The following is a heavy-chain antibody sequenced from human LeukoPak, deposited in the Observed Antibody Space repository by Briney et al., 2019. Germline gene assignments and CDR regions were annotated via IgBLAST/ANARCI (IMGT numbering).Heavy chain of an antibody. D-gene: IGHD3-10*01. Sequence: GASVKVSCKSSGYTFSDYYMQWGRQVPGQGLEWMGWINPSNGGANYAQTFQGRVTMTRDTSINTAYMELSSLKSDDMAVYYCARDYYYASGSSKFDYWGPGTLVTVSS. CDR1: GYTFSDYY. J-gene: IGHJ4*02. V-gene: IGHV1-2*02. CDR2: INPSNGGA. CDR3: ARDYYYASGSSKFDY.